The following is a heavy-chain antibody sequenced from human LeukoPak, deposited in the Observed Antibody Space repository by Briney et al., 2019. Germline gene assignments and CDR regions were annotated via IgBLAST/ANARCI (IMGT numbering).Heavy chain of an antibody. CDR1: GFSFSTYA. CDR3: AKISLHGSQTDY. D-gene: IGHD3-10*01. Sequence: GGSLRLSCVASGFSFSTYAMSWVRQAPGKGLEWVSSTSDAGTVTYYGDSVKSRFTFSRDNSRYTLYLHMHSVNAEDTAVYYFAKISLHGSQTDYWGQGTLVTVSS. J-gene: IGHJ4*02. CDR2: TSDAGTVT. V-gene: IGHV3-23*01.